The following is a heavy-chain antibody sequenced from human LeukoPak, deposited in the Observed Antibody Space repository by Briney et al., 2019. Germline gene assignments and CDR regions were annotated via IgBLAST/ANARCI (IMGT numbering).Heavy chain of an antibody. CDR3: ARDDILTGYYPTPNDY. D-gene: IGHD3-9*01. CDR2: ISSSGSTI. CDR1: GFTFSDYY. V-gene: IGHV3-11*01. Sequence: GGSLRLSCAASGFTFSDYYMSWIRQAPGKGLEWVSYISSSGSTIYYADSVKGRFTISRDNAKNSLYLQMNSLRAEDTAVYYCARDDILTGYYPTPNDYWGQGTLVTVSS. J-gene: IGHJ4*02.